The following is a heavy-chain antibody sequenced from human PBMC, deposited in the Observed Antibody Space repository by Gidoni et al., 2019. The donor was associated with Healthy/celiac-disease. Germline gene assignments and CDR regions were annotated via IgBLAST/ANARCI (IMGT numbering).Heavy chain of an antibody. J-gene: IGHJ4*02. CDR2: IYYSGST. V-gene: IGHV4-39*01. CDR3: ARRLFPDMVRGVFDY. Sequence: QLQLQESGPGLVKPSETLSLTCTVSGGSISSSSYYWGWIRQPPGKGLEWIGSIYYSGSTYYNPSLKSRVTISVETSKNQFSLKLSSVTAADTAVYYCARRLFPDMVRGVFDYWGQGTLVTVSS. D-gene: IGHD3-10*01. CDR1: GGSISSSSYY.